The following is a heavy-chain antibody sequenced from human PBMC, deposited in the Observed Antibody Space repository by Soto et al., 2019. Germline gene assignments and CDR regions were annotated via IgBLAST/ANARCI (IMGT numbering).Heavy chain of an antibody. J-gene: IGHJ5*02. CDR3: ARQSSDTYSDYFDP. Sequence: EVQLVQSGAEVRKPGESLKISWMGSGYTFTDYWIGWVRQMPGKGLEWMGIIYPDDSDVRYSPSFQGQVTMSVDKSSNTAYLQWTSLKASDTAIYYCARQSSDTYSDYFDPWGQGTLVTVSS. CDR1: GYTFTDYW. CDR2: IYPDDSDV. V-gene: IGHV5-51*01. D-gene: IGHD2-15*01.